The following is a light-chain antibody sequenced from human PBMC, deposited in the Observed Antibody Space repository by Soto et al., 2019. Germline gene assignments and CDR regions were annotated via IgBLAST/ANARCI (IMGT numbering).Light chain of an antibody. CDR3: HQYYTNPLT. CDR2: SVS. Sequence: DIVMTQAPESLALSMGERATINCNSSQSVLYSSHHNNYIAWYQQTLGQPPKLLIYSVSTRASGVPDRFSGSGSGTDFTLTISSLQADDVAVYYCHQYYTNPLTFCQETKVEVK. V-gene: IGKV4-1*01. J-gene: IGKJ1*01. CDR1: QSVLYSSHHNNY.